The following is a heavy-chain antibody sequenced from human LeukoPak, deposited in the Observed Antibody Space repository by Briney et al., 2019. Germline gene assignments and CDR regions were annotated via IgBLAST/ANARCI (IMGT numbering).Heavy chain of an antibody. Sequence: PSETLSLTCAVYGGSFSGYYWNWIRQPPGKGLEWIGEVNHSGSANYNPSLKSRVTMSVDTSKNQFSLKLSSVTAADPAVYYCVRGLGHSSSDYWGQGTLVTVSS. CDR1: GGSFSGYY. CDR2: VNHSGSA. D-gene: IGHD6-6*01. CDR3: VRGLGHSSSDY. V-gene: IGHV4-34*01. J-gene: IGHJ4*02.